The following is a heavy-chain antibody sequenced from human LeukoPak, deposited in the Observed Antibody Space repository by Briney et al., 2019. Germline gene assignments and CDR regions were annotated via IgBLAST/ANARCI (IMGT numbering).Heavy chain of an antibody. CDR1: GYTFTSYD. CDR3: ARVGYNPKPFDY. V-gene: IGHV1-2*02. D-gene: IGHD5-24*01. J-gene: IGHJ4*02. CDR2: INPNSGGT. Sequence: ASVKVSCKASGYTFTSYDINWVRQAPGQGLEWMGWINPNSGGTNYAQRFQGRVTMTRDTSISTAYMELSRLRSDDTAVYYCARVGYNPKPFDYWGQGTLVTVSS.